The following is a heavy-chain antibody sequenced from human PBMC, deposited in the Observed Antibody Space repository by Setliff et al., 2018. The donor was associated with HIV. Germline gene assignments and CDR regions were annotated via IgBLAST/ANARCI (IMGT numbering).Heavy chain of an antibody. J-gene: IGHJ3*02. CDR3: ARIRAAALLNAFDI. CDR1: GYTLSELS. CDR2: ISGYNDNT. V-gene: IGHV1-18*01. Sequence: ASVKVSCKVYGYTLSELSIHWVRQVPGKRLEWMGWISGYNDNTNYAQKFQGRVTMTTDTTSSTSYMELRSLTSADTAMYYCARIRAAALLNAFDIWGQGTMVTVSS. D-gene: IGHD6-13*01.